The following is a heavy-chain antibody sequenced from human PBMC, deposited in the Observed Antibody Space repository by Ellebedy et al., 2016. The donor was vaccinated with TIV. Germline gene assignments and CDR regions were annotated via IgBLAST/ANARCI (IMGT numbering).Heavy chain of an antibody. J-gene: IGHJ4*02. Sequence: MPSETLSLTCTVSGGSIRSSSYYWGWIRQPPGKGLEWIGSIYYSGSTYYNPSLKSRVTISVDTSENQFSLKVSSVTAADTAVYYCARDPEAIAAAGLGWGQGTLVTVSS. CDR3: ARDPEAIAAAGLG. D-gene: IGHD6-13*01. CDR2: IYYSGST. CDR1: GGSIRSSSYY. V-gene: IGHV4-39*07.